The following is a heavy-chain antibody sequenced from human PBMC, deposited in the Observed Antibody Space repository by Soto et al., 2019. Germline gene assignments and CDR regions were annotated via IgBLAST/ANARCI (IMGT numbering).Heavy chain of an antibody. CDR2: ISGSGGST. D-gene: IGHD1-26*01. CDR1: GFTFSSYA. V-gene: IGHV3-23*01. J-gene: IGHJ3*02. CDR3: AKERSRRDSFDI. Sequence: GGSLRLSCAASGFTFSSYAMSWVRQAPGKGLEWVSAISGSGGSTYYADSVKGRFTISNDNSKNTLYLQMNRLRAKNMAVYYSAKERSRRDSFDICGQWKMITFS.